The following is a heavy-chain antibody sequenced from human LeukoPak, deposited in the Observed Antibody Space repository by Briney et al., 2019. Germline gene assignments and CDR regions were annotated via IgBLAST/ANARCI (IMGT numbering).Heavy chain of an antibody. J-gene: IGHJ3*02. CDR1: GYTFTGYY. D-gene: IGHD3-22*01. V-gene: IGHV1-2*02. CDR3: ARVTGYYYESTGYYHHAFDI. Sequence: PSVKVSCNPSGYTFTGYYIHWVRQAPGQGLKWMGWINPNSDHTNYAQNSRGRVTLTRDTTISTVYMELSRLRFDDTAVYYCARVTGYYYESTGYYHHAFDIWGQGTMVTVSS. CDR2: INPNSDHT.